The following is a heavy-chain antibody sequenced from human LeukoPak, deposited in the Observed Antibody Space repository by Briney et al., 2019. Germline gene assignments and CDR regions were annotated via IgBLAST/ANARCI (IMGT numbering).Heavy chain of an antibody. D-gene: IGHD3-22*01. Sequence: SETLSLTCTVSGGSISSSSYYWGWIRQPPGKGLEWIGSIYYSGSTYYNPSLKSRVTISVDTSKNQFSLKLSSVTAADTAVYYCARDDAYYYDSSGSYPFDYWGQGTLVTVSS. CDR3: ARDDAYYYDSSGSYPFDY. CDR2: IYYSGST. V-gene: IGHV4-39*07. J-gene: IGHJ4*02. CDR1: GGSISSSSYY.